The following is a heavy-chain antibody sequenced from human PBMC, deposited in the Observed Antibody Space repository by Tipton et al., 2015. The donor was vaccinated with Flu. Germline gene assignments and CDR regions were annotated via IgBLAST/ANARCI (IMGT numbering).Heavy chain of an antibody. J-gene: IGHJ6*02. D-gene: IGHD3-10*01. V-gene: IGHV3-49*04. Sequence: SLRLSCIGSGFTFGDYGISWVRQVPGKGLEWIGFIRSNPYGGTREYAASVKERFTISRDDSKSIAYLQMNSLKLGDTAVYYCTRDIHSLEYYYGSGMAGLSMDVWGQGTTVTV. CDR3: TRDIHSLEYYYGSGMAGLSMDV. CDR1: GFTFGDYG. CDR2: IRSNPYGGTR.